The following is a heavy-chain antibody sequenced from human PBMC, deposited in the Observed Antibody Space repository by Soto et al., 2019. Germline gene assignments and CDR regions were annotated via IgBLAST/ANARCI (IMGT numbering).Heavy chain of an antibody. D-gene: IGHD2-8*01. CDR3: ARGGSTDCFNAVCSLLYNTHMDV. Sequence: ASVKISCKASGYSFTDYHIHWVRQAPGQGLEWLGRINPNIGGTSTAQKFQGWVTMTTDTSISTASMELTRLTSEDTAIYYCARGGSTDCFNAVCSLLYNTHMDVSGQGTTVTVS. J-gene: IGHJ6*02. CDR1: GYSFTDYH. V-gene: IGHV1-2*04. CDR2: INPNIGGT.